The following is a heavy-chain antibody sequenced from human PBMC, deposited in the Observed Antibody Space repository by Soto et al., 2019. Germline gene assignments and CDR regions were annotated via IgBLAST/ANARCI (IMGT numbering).Heavy chain of an antibody. J-gene: IGHJ5*02. CDR1: GYTFTSYD. V-gene: IGHV1-8*01. CDR3: ARKLRLQRNWFDP. D-gene: IGHD3-3*01. Sequence: ASVKVSCKASGYTFTSYDINWVRQATGQGLEWMGWMNPNSGNTGYAQKFQGRVTMTRNTSISTAYMELSSLRSEDTAVYYCARKLRLQRNWFDPWGQGTLVTVSS. CDR2: MNPNSGNT.